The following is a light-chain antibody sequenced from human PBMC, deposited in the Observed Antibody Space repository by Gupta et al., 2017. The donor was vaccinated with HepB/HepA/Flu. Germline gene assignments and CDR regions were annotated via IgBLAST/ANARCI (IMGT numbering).Light chain of an antibody. J-gene: IGLJ3*02. V-gene: IGLV6-57*03. Sequence: NSILTQPHSVSESPGKTVTISCTRSSGSIDSNYVRWYQQRPGSAPTTVIYEDTQRPSGVPDRFSGSVDSSSTSATLTISGLKTEDEADYYCQSYDTTNWVFGGGTKLTVL. CDR3: QSYDTTNWV. CDR1: SGSIDSNY. CDR2: EDT.